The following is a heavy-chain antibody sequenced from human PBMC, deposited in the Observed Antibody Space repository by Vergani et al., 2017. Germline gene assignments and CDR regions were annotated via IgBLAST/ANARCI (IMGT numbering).Heavy chain of an antibody. V-gene: IGHV4-34*02. D-gene: IGHD6-13*01. CDR3: AREGFDRRSYTSTRYKGWFDP. Sequence: QVQLQQWGAGLLKPSETLSLTCAVYGGSFSGYYWSWIRQPPDKGLEWIGEINHSGSTNYNPSLKSRVTMSVDTSKNQFSLKLSSVTAADTAVYYCAREGFDRRSYTSTRYKGWFDPWGQGTLVTVSS. J-gene: IGHJ5*02. CDR1: GGSFSGYY. CDR2: INHSGST.